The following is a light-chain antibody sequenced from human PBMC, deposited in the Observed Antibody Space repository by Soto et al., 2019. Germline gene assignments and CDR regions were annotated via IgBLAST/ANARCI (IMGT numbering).Light chain of an antibody. CDR2: GAS. CDR1: QSVSSGY. J-gene: IGKJ4*01. CDR3: HHYGNSPLT. Sequence: EIVLTQSPGTLSLSPGERATLSCRASQSVSSGYFAWYQQKPGQAPRLLIVGASSRATGIPDRFSGGGSGTDFTLTISRLEPEDFALYYCHHYGNSPLTFGGGTTVEIK. V-gene: IGKV3-20*01.